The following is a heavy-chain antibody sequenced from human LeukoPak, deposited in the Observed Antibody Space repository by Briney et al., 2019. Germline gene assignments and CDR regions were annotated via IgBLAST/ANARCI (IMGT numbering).Heavy chain of an antibody. CDR3: AISSGYETYYYYYGMDV. CDR2: IIPILGIA. Sequence: GASVKVSCKASGGTFSSYAISWVRQAPGQGLEWMGRIIPILGIANYAQKFQGRVTITADKSTSTAYMELSSLRSEDTAVYYCAISSGYETYYYYYGMDVWGQGATVTVSS. CDR1: GGTFSSYA. V-gene: IGHV1-69*04. J-gene: IGHJ6*02. D-gene: IGHD5-12*01.